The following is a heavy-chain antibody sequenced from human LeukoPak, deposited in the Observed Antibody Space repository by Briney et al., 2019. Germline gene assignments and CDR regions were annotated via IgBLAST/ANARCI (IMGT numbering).Heavy chain of an antibody. Sequence: PSEILSLTCTVSGGSISSGDYYWSWIRQPPGKGLEWIGYIYYSGGTYYNPSLKSRVTISVDTSKNQFSLKLSSVTAADTAVYYCARGRSWYCFNRFDPWGQGNLVTVSS. CDR2: IYYSGGT. V-gene: IGHV4-30-4*01. D-gene: IGHD6-13*01. CDR1: GGSISSGDYY. CDR3: ARGRSWYCFNRFDP. J-gene: IGHJ5*02.